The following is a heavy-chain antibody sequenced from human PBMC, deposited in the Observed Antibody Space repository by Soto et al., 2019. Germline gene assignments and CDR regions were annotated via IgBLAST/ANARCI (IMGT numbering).Heavy chain of an antibody. CDR3: AKARGISSARLITWFDP. CDR1: GYTFIGYY. V-gene: IGHV1-2*04. Sequence: QVHLVQSGPETRTPEASVKVSCKASGYTFIGYYIHWIRQAPGQGLEWMGYINPQTGAPTYAQKFKGSVTMTRDTTLRTAYMELKTLTSNDTAVYHCAKARGISSARLITWFDPWGQVTLVSVSS. CDR2: INPQTGAP. J-gene: IGHJ5*02. D-gene: IGHD2-2*01.